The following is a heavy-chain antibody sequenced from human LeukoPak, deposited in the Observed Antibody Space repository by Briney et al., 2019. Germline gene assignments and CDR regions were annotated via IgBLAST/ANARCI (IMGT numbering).Heavy chain of an antibody. V-gene: IGHV3-7*01. Sequence: GGSLRLSCAASGFTFTFFFLNWVRLPPGRGREGLACISQDGSETLYMDSVRGRITISRDNTKNSLYLQTDSLRAEDTAVYFCVRDLGHSRHYFEYWGQGALVTVSS. CDR2: ISQDGSET. J-gene: IGHJ4*02. CDR1: GFTFTFFF. CDR3: VRDLGHSRHYFEY. D-gene: IGHD7-27*01.